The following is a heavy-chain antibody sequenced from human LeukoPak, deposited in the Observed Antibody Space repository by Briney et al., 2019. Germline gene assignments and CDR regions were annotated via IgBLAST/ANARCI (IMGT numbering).Heavy chain of an antibody. V-gene: IGHV3-7*01. CDR1: GFNFSSYW. Sequence: GGSLRLSCAASGFNFSSYWMSAVRQAPGKGVEWVANIKQDGQQKYYVDSVKGRFTISRDNDKRLLYVQMHSLSADDPVVYYCATAAKYDSVWRSYRYSAFDIWGQGTLITVSS. CDR2: IKQDGQQK. D-gene: IGHD3-16*02. J-gene: IGHJ3*02. CDR3: ATAAKYDSVWRSYRYSAFDI.